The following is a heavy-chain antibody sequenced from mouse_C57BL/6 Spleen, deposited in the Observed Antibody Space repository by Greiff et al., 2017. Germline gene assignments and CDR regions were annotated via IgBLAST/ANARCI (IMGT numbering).Heavy chain of an antibody. V-gene: IGHV1-75*01. CDR1: GYTFTDYY. CDR3: ARQEGLRTFAY. J-gene: IGHJ3*01. D-gene: IGHD2-12*01. Sequence: VQRVESGPELVKPGASVKISCKASGYTFTDYYINWVKQRPGQGLEWIGWIFPGSGSTYYNEKFKGKATLTVDKSSSTAYMLLSSLTSEDSAVYFCARQEGLRTFAYWGQGTLVTVSA. CDR2: IFPGSGST.